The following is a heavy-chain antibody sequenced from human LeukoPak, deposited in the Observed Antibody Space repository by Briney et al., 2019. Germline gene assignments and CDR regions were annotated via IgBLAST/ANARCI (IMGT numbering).Heavy chain of an antibody. D-gene: IGHD6-13*01. CDR3: ARETPDSSSWTVFDY. J-gene: IGHJ4*02. CDR1: GFTFSNYN. CDR2: ITLSSSTI. V-gene: IGHV3-48*01. Sequence: PGGSLRLSCAASGFTFSNYNMNWVRQAPGKGLEWISYITLSSSTIYYAASVKGRFTISRDNAKNSLSLQMNSLRAEDTAMYYCARETPDSSSWTVFDYWGQGTLVTVSS.